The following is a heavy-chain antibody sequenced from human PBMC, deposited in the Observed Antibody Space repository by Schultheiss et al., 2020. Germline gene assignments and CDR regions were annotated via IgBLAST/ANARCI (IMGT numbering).Heavy chain of an antibody. CDR1: GFTFSTYW. CDR2: INSDGSST. D-gene: IGHD5-12*01. V-gene: IGHV3-74*01. J-gene: IGHJ4*02. CDR3: ARGVTVATITPWSS. Sequence: GGSLRLSCAASGFTFSTYWMHWVLQAPGQGLMWVSRINSDGSSTNYADSVKGRFTISRDNVKNTLYLQMNSLRAEDTAVYYCARGVTVATITPWSSWGQGTLVTVSS.